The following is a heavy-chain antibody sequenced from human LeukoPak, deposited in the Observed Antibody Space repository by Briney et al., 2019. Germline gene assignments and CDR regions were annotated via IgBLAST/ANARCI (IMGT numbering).Heavy chain of an antibody. J-gene: IGHJ6*02. V-gene: IGHV1-69*04. CDR2: IIPILGIA. CDR3: ARPGVEGNYYYYYGMDV. CDR1: GGTLSSYA. D-gene: IGHD2-8*01. Sequence: ASVKISCKASGGTLSSYAISWVRQAPGQGLEWMGRIIPILGIANYAQKFQGRVTITADKSTSTAYMELSSLRSEDTAVYYCARPGVEGNYYYYYGMDVWGQGTTVTVSS.